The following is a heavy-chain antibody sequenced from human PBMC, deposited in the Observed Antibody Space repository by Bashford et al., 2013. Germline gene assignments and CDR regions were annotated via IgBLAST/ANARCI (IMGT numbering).Heavy chain of an antibody. D-gene: IGHD3-10*01. CDR2: INPNSGGA. CDR3: ARDNEGSGSYYIPADYYYYGMDV. Sequence: PSVKVSCKASGGTFSSYAISWVRQAPGQGLEWMGWINPNSGGANYAQKFQGRVTMTRDTSINTASMGLSRLRSDDTAVYYCARDNEGSGSYYIPADYYYYGMDVWGQGTTVTVSS. J-gene: IGHJ6*02. V-gene: IGHV1-2*02. CDR1: GGTFSSYA.